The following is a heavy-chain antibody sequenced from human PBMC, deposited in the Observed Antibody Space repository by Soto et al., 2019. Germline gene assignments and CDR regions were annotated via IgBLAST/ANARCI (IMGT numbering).Heavy chain of an antibody. Sequence: TLSLTSTVSGGAISSRTYYRGWIRQPPGKGLEWIGSIYYSGSTYDNPSLKSRVTISVDTSKNQFSLKLSSVTDSDTTVYYRATHQVGPTSYYGMDVWGQGTTDTVSS. V-gene: IGHV4-39*01. J-gene: IGHJ6*02. D-gene: IGHD1-26*01. CDR2: IYYSGST. CDR3: ATHQVGPTSYYGMDV. CDR1: GGAISSRTYY.